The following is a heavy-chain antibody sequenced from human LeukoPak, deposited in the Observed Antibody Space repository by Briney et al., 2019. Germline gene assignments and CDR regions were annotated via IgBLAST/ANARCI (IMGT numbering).Heavy chain of an antibody. D-gene: IGHD2-2*01. V-gene: IGHV3-7*01. J-gene: IGHJ6*02. Sequence: GSLRLSCAASGFTFSSYWMSWVRQAPGKGLEWVANIKQDGSEKNYVDSVKGRFTISRDNSKNTLYLQMNSLRAEDTAVYYCAGGVVVPAAMEEYYYYYGMDVWGQGTTVTVSS. CDR2: IKQDGSEK. CDR3: AGGVVVPAAMEEYYYYYGMDV. CDR1: GFTFSSYW.